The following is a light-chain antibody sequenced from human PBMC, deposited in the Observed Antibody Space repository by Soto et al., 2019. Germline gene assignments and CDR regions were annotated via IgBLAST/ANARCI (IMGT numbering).Light chain of an antibody. CDR1: QSVRSN. CDR2: GAS. J-gene: IGKJ1*01. CDR3: QQYSNWPPGT. Sequence: EIGMTQSPATLSVSPGERATLSCRASQSVRSNLAWYQQKPGQAPRLLIYGASTRATGIPARFSGSGSGTEFTLTISSLQSEDFAVYYCQQYSNWPPGTFGPGTKVEIK. V-gene: IGKV3-15*01.